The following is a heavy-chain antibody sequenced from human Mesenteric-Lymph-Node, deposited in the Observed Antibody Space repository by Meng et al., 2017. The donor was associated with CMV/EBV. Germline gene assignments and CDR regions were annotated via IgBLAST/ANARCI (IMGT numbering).Heavy chain of an antibody. CDR2: INSDGSST. Sequence: GESLKISCAASGFTFSSYWMHWVRQAPGKGLVWVSRINSDGSSTSYADSVKGRFTTSRDNDRNLLFLDINSLRAEDTAIYYCANNLGQWLDWFDPWGQGTLVTVSS. V-gene: IGHV3-74*01. CDR3: ANNLGQWLDWFDP. CDR1: GFTFSSYW. J-gene: IGHJ5*02. D-gene: IGHD6-19*01.